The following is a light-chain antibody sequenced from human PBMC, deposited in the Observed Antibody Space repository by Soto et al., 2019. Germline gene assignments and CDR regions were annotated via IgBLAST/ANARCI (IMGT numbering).Light chain of an antibody. Sequence: DIQMTQSPSTLAASVGDRVIIACRASQNIDTFLAWYQHKPGKAPKLLIYKASVLETEVPSRFSGSGSGTEFTLTIGSLQPDDFATYYCQQYHSYSFTFGPGTKVDVK. CDR3: QQYHSYSFT. CDR2: KAS. V-gene: IGKV1-5*03. J-gene: IGKJ3*01. CDR1: QNIDTF.